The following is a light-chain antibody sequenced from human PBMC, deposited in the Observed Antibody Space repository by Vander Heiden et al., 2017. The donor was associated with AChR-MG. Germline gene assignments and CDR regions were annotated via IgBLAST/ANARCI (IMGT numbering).Light chain of an antibody. J-gene: IGKJ1*01. CDR1: QSVLYSSNNRNY. CDR3: QQYYSTPWT. Sequence: DIAMTQSPDSLAVSLGERATINCKSSQSVLYSSNNRNYLAWYQQRPGQPPKLLIYWASTRKFGVPERFSGSGSGTDFNLTISSLQAEDVAVYYCQQYYSTPWTFGQGTKVEIK. V-gene: IGKV4-1*01. CDR2: WAS.